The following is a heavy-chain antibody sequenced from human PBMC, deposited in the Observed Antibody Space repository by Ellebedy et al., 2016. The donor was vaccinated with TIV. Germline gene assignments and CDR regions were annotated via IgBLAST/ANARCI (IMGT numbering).Heavy chain of an antibody. V-gene: IGHV3-21*01. CDR3: ARGRGGSTGSDYFDY. Sequence: GESLKISCAASGFTFNSYNMHWVRQAPGKGLEWVSSIGSSSGYIYYADSVKGRFTISRDNSKNTLYLQMNSLRGEDTAVYYCARGRGGSTGSDYFDYWGQGTLVTVSS. J-gene: IGHJ4*02. CDR1: GFTFNSYN. D-gene: IGHD2-2*01. CDR2: IGSSSGYI.